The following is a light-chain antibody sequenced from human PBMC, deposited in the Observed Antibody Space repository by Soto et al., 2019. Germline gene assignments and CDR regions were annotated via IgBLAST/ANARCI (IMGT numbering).Light chain of an antibody. CDR2: DAS. CDR3: QQRSNWPPST. V-gene: IGKV3-11*01. CDR1: QSVSTN. J-gene: IGKJ5*01. Sequence: EIVMTQSPDTLSVSPVERATLSCLASQSVSTNLAWYQQKPGQAPRLLIYDASNRATGIPDRFSGSGSGTDFTLTISSLEPEDVAVYYCQQRSNWPPSTFGQGTRLEI.